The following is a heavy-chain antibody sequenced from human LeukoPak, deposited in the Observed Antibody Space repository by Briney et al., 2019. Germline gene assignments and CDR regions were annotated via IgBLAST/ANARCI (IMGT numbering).Heavy chain of an antibody. Sequence: GGSLRLSCAASGFTFSNYDMSWVRQAPGKGLEWVSGISGSGGSTYHADFVKGRFTISRDNSKNTLYLQMNSLRAEDTAVYYCAKELDSSGYFDYWGQGTLVTVSS. D-gene: IGHD3-22*01. CDR2: ISGSGGST. V-gene: IGHV3-23*01. CDR1: GFTFSNYD. CDR3: AKELDSSGYFDY. J-gene: IGHJ4*02.